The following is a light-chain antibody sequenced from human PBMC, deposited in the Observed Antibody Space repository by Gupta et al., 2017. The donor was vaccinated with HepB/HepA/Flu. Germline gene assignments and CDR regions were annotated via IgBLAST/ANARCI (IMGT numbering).Light chain of an antibody. CDR1: QSVSSN. V-gene: IGKV3-15*01. Sequence: EIVMTQSPATLPVSLGERATLSCRASQSVSSNLAWYQQKPGQAPMLLIYGASTSATGIPARFSGSGSGTEFTLTISSLQSEDFAVYYCQQDNNWPLTFGRGTKVEIK. CDR2: GAS. J-gene: IGKJ4*01. CDR3: QQDNNWPLT.